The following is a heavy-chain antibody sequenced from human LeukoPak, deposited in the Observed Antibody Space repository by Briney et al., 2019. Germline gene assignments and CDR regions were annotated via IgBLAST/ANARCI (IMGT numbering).Heavy chain of an antibody. CDR1: GFTFSSYG. J-gene: IGHJ3*02. D-gene: IGHD3-16*01. CDR3: AKEWGAFDI. Sequence: GGSLRLSCAASGFTFSSYGMHWVRQAPGKGLEWVAVISYDGSNKYYADSVKGRFTISRANSKNTLYLQMNSLRAEDTAVYYCAKEWGAFDIWGQGTMVTVSS. V-gene: IGHV3-30*18. CDR2: ISYDGSNK.